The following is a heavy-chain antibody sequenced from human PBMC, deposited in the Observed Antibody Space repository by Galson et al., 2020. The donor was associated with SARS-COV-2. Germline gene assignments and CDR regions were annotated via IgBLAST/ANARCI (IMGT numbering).Heavy chain of an antibody. CDR3: ARRYTYGLSPYWYFDL. D-gene: IGHD5-18*01. J-gene: IGHJ2*01. Sequence: SETLSLTCAASGGSTSSGGYSWTWIRQPPGKGLEWIGYLYHSGATQYNPSLKTRVTISVDRSKNQLSLKLTSVTAADTAVYYCARRYTYGLSPYWYFDLWGRGTLVTVAS. CDR1: GGSTSSGGYS. CDR2: LYHSGAT. V-gene: IGHV4-30-2*01.